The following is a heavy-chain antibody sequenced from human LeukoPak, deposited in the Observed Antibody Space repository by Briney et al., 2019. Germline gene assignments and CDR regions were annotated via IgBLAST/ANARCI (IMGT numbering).Heavy chain of an antibody. CDR1: GFSLSRGYY. CDR3: ARGGAATGNFDY. V-gene: IGHV4-38-2*02. D-gene: IGHD2-15*01. J-gene: IGHJ4*02. Sequence: SETLSLTCPVSGFSLSRGYYWVWIPQPPRKGLAGIGSIYHSGSTYYNPSLKSRVTISVDTSKNQFSLKLSSLTAADTAVYYCARGGAATGNFDYWRQGTLVTVSS. CDR2: IYHSGST.